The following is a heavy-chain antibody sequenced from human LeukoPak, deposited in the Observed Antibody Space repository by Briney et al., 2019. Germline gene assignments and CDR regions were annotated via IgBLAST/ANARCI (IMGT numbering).Heavy chain of an antibody. CDR3: ARHHGHYYDSGLEN. Sequence: SETLSLTCAVYGGSFSGYYWSWIRQPPGKGLEWIGEINHSGSTNYNPSLKSRVTISVDTSKNQFSLKLSSVTAADTAVYYCARHHGHYYDSGLENWGQGTLVTVSS. CDR2: INHSGST. J-gene: IGHJ4*02. D-gene: IGHD3-22*01. V-gene: IGHV4-34*01. CDR1: GGSFSGYY.